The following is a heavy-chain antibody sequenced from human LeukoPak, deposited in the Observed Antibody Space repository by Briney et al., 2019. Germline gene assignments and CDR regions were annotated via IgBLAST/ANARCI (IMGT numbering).Heavy chain of an antibody. CDR3: AKGLGIAAADTIFDY. CDR1: GFTFSTYG. Sequence: PGGSLRLSCAASGFTFSTYGMSWVRQAPGKGLELVSGISGSGGSKYYADSVKGRFTISRDNSKNTLYLQMNSLRAEDTAVYYCAKGLGIAAADTIFDYWGQGTPVTVSS. CDR2: ISGSGGSK. D-gene: IGHD6-13*01. J-gene: IGHJ4*02. V-gene: IGHV3-23*01.